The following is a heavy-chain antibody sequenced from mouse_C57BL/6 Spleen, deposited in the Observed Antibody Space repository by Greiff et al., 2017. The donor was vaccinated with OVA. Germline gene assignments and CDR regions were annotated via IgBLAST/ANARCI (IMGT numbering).Heavy chain of an antibody. V-gene: IGHV1-55*01. Sequence: VQLQQPGAELVKPGASVKMSCKASGYTFTSYWITWVKQRPGQGLEWIGDIYPGSGSTNYNEKFKSKATLTVDTSSSTAYMQLSSLTSEDSAVYYCAGGYDYDGYFDVWGTGTTVTVSS. D-gene: IGHD2-4*01. J-gene: IGHJ1*03. CDR2: IYPGSGST. CDR3: AGGYDYDGYFDV. CDR1: GYTFTSYW.